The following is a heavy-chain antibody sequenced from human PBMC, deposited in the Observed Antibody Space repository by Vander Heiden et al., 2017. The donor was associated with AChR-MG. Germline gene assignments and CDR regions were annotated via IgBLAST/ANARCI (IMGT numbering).Heavy chain of an antibody. V-gene: IGHV4-59*01. CDR2: IYYSGST. Sequence: QVQLQESGPGLVKPSETLSLTCTVSGGSISSYYWSWIRQPPGKGLEWIGYIYYSGSTNYNPSLKSRVTISVDTSKNQFSLKLSSVTAADTAVYYCARGTYEPYYYYYMDVWGKGTTVTVSS. CDR1: GGSISSYY. CDR3: ARGTYEPYYYYYMDV. J-gene: IGHJ6*03. D-gene: IGHD1-1*01.